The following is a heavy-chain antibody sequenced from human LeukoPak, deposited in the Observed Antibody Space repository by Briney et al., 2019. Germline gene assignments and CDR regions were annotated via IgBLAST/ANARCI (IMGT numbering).Heavy chain of an antibody. CDR1: GGTFSSYA. D-gene: IGHD5-24*01. J-gene: IGHJ1*01. Sequence: VKVSCKASGGTFSSYAISWVRQAPGQGLEWMGGIIPIFGTANYAQKFQGRVTITADESTSTAYMELSSLRSEDTAVYYCAREMATIIGGEYFQHWGQGTLVTVSS. V-gene: IGHV1-69*13. CDR2: IIPIFGTA. CDR3: AREMATIIGGEYFQH.